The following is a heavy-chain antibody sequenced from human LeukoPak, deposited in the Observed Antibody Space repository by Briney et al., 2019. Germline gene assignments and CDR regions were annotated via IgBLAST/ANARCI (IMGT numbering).Heavy chain of an antibody. D-gene: IGHD3-10*01. V-gene: IGHV3-30*18. Sequence: GGSLRLSCAASGFTFSSYGMHWVRQAPGKGLEWVAVILYDGSNKYYADSVKGRFTISRDNSKNTLYLQMNSLRAEDTAVYYCAKDTTMVRGVITLFDYWGQGTLVTVSS. J-gene: IGHJ4*02. CDR3: AKDTTMVRGVITLFDY. CDR1: GFTFSSYG. CDR2: ILYDGSNK.